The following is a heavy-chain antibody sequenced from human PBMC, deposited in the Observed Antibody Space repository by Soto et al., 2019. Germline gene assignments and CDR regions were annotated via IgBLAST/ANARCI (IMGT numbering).Heavy chain of an antibody. CDR1: GGTFSSYA. J-gene: IGHJ4*02. CDR3: ARTKYYYDSSGYYYMY. V-gene: IGHV1-69*06. CDR2: IMPIFGTA. D-gene: IGHD3-22*01. Sequence: QVQLVQSGAEVKKPGSSVKVSCKASGGTFSSYAISWVRQAPGQGLEWMGGIMPIFGTANYAQKVQRRVTITADKSTSTAYMELSSLRSEDTAVYYFARTKYYYDSSGYYYMYWGQGTLVTVSS.